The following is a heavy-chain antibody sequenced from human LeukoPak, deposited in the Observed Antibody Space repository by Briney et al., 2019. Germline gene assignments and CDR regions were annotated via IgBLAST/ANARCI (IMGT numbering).Heavy chain of an antibody. CDR3: AREARGYSSSFRDYYYYMDI. Sequence: GGSLRLSCAASGFIVSINYMSWVRQAPGKGLEWVSVISSGGSTYYADSVKGRFTISRDDSKNTLYLQMNSLRAEDTALCYCAREARGYSSSFRDYYYYMDIWGKGTTVTVSS. J-gene: IGHJ6*03. V-gene: IGHV3-53*01. D-gene: IGHD6-6*01. CDR1: GFIVSINY. CDR2: ISSGGST.